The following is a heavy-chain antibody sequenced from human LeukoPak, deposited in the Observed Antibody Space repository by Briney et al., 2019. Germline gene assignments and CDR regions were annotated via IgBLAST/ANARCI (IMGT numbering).Heavy chain of an antibody. CDR3: AEWDRGSITMIVVVAPNFDY. CDR1: GFTFSSYA. Sequence: GGSLRLSCAASGFTFSSYAMSWVRQAPGKGLEWVAVISGSGGSTYYADSVKGRFTISRDNSKNTLYLQMNSLRAEDTAVYYCAEWDRGSITMIVVVAPNFDYWGQGTLVTVSS. D-gene: IGHD3-22*01. J-gene: IGHJ4*02. V-gene: IGHV3-23*01. CDR2: ISGSGGST.